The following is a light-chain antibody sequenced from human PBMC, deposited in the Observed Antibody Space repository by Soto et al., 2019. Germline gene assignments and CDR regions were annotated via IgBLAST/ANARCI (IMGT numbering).Light chain of an antibody. J-gene: IGLJ1*01. V-gene: IGLV2-14*03. CDR3: ISYTDRQSYL. CDR1: SSDIGRYNH. Sequence: QPVLTQPASVSGSPGQSITISCSGTSSDIGRYNHVAWYQQFPGKSPKLMIYAVSDRPPGVSDRFSGSKSGITASLTISGLQTEDEADYYCISYTDRQSYLFGTGTKGTVL. CDR2: AVS.